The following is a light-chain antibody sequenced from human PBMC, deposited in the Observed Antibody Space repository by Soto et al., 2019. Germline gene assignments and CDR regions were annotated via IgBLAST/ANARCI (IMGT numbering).Light chain of an antibody. Sequence: DIQMTQFPSTLSAFVGDRVTITCRASQSISVYLAWYQQKPGRAPKLLIYDASKLESGVPSRFSGSGSGTEFTLTISSLQPEDFATYYCQQYSSYLYIFGQGTKLEIK. J-gene: IGKJ2*01. CDR1: QSISVY. CDR3: QQYSSYLYI. CDR2: DAS. V-gene: IGKV1-5*01.